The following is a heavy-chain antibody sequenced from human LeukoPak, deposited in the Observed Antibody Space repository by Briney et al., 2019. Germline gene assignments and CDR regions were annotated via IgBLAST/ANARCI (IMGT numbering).Heavy chain of an antibody. CDR2: IYPGDSDT. D-gene: IGHD2-2*01. V-gene: IGHV5-51*01. J-gene: IGHJ4*02. CDR3: ARCPSSTSCFEFDY. Sequence: GESLKISCKGSGYSFTSYWIGWERQMPGKGLEWMGTIYPGDSDTRYSPSFQGQVTISADKSISTAYLQWSSLKASDTAMYYCARCPSSTSCFEFDYWGQGTLVTVSS. CDR1: GYSFTSYW.